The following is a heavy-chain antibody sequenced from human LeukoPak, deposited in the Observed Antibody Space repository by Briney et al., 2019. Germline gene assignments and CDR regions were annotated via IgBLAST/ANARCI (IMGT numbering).Heavy chain of an antibody. CDR2: IYFGGST. Sequence: SETLSLTCTVSGGSISSSSYYWGWIRQPPGKGLEWIGSIYFGGSTYYNPSLKSRVTISVDTSKNQFSLKVSSVTAADTAVYYCARDPTTVTKGFDIWGQGTLVTVSS. CDR3: ARDPTTVTKGFDI. J-gene: IGHJ3*02. V-gene: IGHV4-39*07. CDR1: GGSISSSSYY. D-gene: IGHD4-17*01.